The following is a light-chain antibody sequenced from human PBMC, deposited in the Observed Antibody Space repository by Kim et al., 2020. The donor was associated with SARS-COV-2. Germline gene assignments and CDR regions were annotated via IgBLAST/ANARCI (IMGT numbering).Light chain of an antibody. V-gene: IGKV1-27*01. CDR1: QCISNY. CDR3: LKYNSAPWT. Sequence: AYGGDRVTITCRASQCISNYLAWYQQKPGKVPQLLIYAASTVQSGVPSRFSGSGSGTYFTLTISSLQPEDVATYYCLKYNSAPWTFGQGTKVDIK. CDR2: AAS. J-gene: IGKJ1*01.